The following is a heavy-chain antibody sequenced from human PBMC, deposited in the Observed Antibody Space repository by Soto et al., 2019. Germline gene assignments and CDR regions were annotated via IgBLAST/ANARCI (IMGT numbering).Heavy chain of an antibody. V-gene: IGHV4-30-4*01. CDR2: IYNSGIT. Sequence: SETLSLTCPVSGGSISSGDYSWSWVRQSPGKGLEWIGHIYNSGITYYNPSLKSRVVISIDTSRNQFSLRLNSLTAADRAVYFCARGVTVFGLVSRFWFDPWGQGTVVTVSS. CDR3: ARGVTVFGLVSRFWFDP. J-gene: IGHJ5*02. CDR1: GGSISSGDYS. D-gene: IGHD3-3*01.